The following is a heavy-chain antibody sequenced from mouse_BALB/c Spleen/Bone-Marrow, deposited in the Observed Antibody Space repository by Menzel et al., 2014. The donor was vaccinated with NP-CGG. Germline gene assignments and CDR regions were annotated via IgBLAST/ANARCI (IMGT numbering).Heavy chain of an antibody. D-gene: IGHD2-3*01. CDR3: ARDMGGLLFDY. CDR2: IRNKANGYTT. J-gene: IGHJ2*01. Sequence: VQLKEPGGGLVQPGGSLRLSCATSGFTFTDYYMNWVRQPPGKALEWLGFIRNKANGYTTEYSASVKGRFTISRDISQSILYLQMNTLRAEDSATYYCARDMGGLLFDYWGQGTTLTVSS. V-gene: IGHV7-3*02. CDR1: GFTFTDYY.